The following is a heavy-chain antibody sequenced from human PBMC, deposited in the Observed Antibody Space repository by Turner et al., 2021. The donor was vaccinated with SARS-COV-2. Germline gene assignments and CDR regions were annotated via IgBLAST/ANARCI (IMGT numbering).Heavy chain of an antibody. Sequence: QVQLVESGGGVVQPGRSLRLPCAASGFTFSSYAMHWVRQAPGKGLEWVAVISYDGSNKYYADSVKGRFTISRDNSKNTLYLQMNSLRAEDTAVYYCARDSPYCTNGVCYTSYYGMDVWGQGTTVTVSS. CDR3: ARDSPYCTNGVCYTSYYGMDV. CDR2: ISYDGSNK. V-gene: IGHV3-30*04. CDR1: GFTFSSYA. J-gene: IGHJ6*02. D-gene: IGHD2-8*01.